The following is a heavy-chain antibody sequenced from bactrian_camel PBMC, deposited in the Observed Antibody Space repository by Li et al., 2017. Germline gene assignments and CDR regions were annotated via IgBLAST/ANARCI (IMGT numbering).Heavy chain of an antibody. V-gene: IGHV3S55*01. J-gene: IGHJ4*01. D-gene: IGHD1*01. CDR2: IRSGRTT. Sequence: HVQLVESGGGSVQAGGSLRLSCAASRSACSMAWFRQAPGKGREGVATIRSGRTTDYPDSVKGRFTISKDNAENTLYLQMNSLKPEDTAMYYRAAGGRLDWNSCRNYDYWGLGTQVTVS. CDR1: RSACS. CDR3: AAGGRLDWNSCRNYDY.